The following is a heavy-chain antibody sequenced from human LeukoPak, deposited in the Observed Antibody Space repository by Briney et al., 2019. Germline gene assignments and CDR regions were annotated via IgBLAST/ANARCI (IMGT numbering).Heavy chain of an antibody. CDR3: ARDTLRYPDY. J-gene: IGHJ4*02. Sequence: GGSLRLSCAAAGFTFTIHWMSWVRQAPGKGLEWGANIKQDGSEKNYVDSVKGRFTISRDNAKNSLYLQMNSLRAEDTAVYYCARDTLRYPDYWGQGTLVTVSS. CDR2: IKQDGSEK. V-gene: IGHV3-7*01. CDR1: GFTFTIHW. D-gene: IGHD3-9*01.